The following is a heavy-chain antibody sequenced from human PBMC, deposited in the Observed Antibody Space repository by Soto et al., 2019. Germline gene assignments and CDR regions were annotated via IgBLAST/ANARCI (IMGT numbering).Heavy chain of an antibody. CDR1: GFTFSSYA. CDR2: ISYDGSNK. V-gene: IGHV3-30-3*01. D-gene: IGHD6-19*01. Sequence: QVQLVESGGGVVQPGRSLRLSCAASGFTFSSYAMHWVRQAPGKGLEWVAVISYDGSNKYYADSVKGRFTISRDNSKNTLYLQMNSLRAEDTAVYYCASLPLYSSGWYREDYYGMDVLGQGTTVTVSS. CDR3: ASLPLYSSGWYREDYYGMDV. J-gene: IGHJ6*02.